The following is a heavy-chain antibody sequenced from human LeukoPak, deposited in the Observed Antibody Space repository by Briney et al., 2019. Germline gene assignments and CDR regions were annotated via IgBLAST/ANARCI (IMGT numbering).Heavy chain of an antibody. J-gene: IGHJ4*02. CDR3: ARNLLHLGELSWYYFDY. V-gene: IGHV1-69*01. Sequence: SVNVSCKSSVCTFSSYAISWVRQAPGQGLEWMGGIISIFGTANYAQKFQGRVTITADESTSTAYMELSSLRSEDTAVYYCARNLLHLGELSWYYFDYWGQGTLVTVSS. D-gene: IGHD3-16*02. CDR2: IISIFGTA. CDR1: VCTFSSYA.